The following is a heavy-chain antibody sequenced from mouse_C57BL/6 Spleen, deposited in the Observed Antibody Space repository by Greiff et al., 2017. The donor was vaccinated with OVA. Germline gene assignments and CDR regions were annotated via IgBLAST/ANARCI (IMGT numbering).Heavy chain of an antibody. V-gene: IGHV1-72*01. CDR3: ARNVYGSSSWFAY. CDR1: GYTFTSYW. D-gene: IGHD1-1*01. J-gene: IGHJ3*01. CDR2: IDPNSGGT. Sequence: QQSCKASGYTFTSYWMHWVKQRPGRGLEWIGRIDPNSGGTKYNEKFKSKATLTVDKPSSTAYMQLSSLTSEDSAVYYCARNVYGSSSWFAYWGQGTLVTVSA.